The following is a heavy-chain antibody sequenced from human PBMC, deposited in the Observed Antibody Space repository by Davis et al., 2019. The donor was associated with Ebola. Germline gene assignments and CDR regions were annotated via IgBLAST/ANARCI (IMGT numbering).Heavy chain of an antibody. Sequence: GESLKISCAASGFTFSSYGMHWVRQAPGKGLEWVAVISYDGSNKYYADSVKGRFTISRDNSKNTLYLHMNSLRAGDTAVYYCAKALNQWVDYYFDYWGQGTLVTVSS. CDR3: AKALNQWVDYYFDY. V-gene: IGHV3-30*18. D-gene: IGHD6-19*01. J-gene: IGHJ4*02. CDR1: GFTFSSYG. CDR2: ISYDGSNK.